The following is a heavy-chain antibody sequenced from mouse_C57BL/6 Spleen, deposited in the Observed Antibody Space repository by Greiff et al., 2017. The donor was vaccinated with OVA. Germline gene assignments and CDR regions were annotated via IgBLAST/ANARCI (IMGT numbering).Heavy chain of an antibody. Sequence: QVQLQQSGAELVRPGASVKLSCTASGYTFTDYYINWVRQRPGQGLEWIARIYPGGGNTYYTEKLKGKATLTAEKDSSTDYMQLSSLTSEDSAVYICAGYYSNSYWYFDVWGTGTTVTVSS. J-gene: IGHJ1*03. CDR3: AGYYSNSYWYFDV. CDR1: GYTFTDYY. V-gene: IGHV1-76*01. CDR2: IYPGGGNT. D-gene: IGHD2-5*01.